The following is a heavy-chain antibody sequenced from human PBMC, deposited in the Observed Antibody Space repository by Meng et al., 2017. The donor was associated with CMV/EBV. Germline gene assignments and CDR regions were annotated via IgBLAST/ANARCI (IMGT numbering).Heavy chain of an antibody. J-gene: IGHJ4*02. CDR1: GGSISGSSYY. CDR2: IYYSGST. Sequence: SETLSLTCTVSGGSISGSSYYWGWIRQPPGKGLEWIGSIYYSGSTYYNPSLKSRVTISVDTSKNQFSLKLSSVTAADTAVYYCARDDPVVPAATFFDYWGQGTLVTVSS. CDR3: ARDDPVVPAATFFDY. V-gene: IGHV4-39*07. D-gene: IGHD2-2*01.